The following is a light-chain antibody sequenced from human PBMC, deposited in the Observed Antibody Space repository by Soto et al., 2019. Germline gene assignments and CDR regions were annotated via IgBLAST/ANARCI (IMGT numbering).Light chain of an antibody. Sequence: DIQMTQSPSTLSASVGDRATITFRASQSISSWLAWYQQKPGKAPKLLIYKASSLESGVPSRFSGSGSGTEFTLTISSLQPDDFATYYCQQYTSYSWTFGQGTKVDIK. CDR1: QSISSW. V-gene: IGKV1-5*03. J-gene: IGKJ1*01. CDR3: QQYTSYSWT. CDR2: KAS.